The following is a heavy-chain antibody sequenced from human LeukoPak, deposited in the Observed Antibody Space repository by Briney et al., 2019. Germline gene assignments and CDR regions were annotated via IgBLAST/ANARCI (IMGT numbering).Heavy chain of an antibody. V-gene: IGHV3-53*05. CDR2: IYSGGST. CDR1: GFTVSSNY. Sequence: GGSLRLSCAASGFTVSSNYMSWVRQAPGKGLEWVSVIYSGGSTYYADSVKGRFTISRDNSKSTLYLQMNSLRAEDTAVYYCARGVRIAVAGNIDYWGQGTLVTVSS. D-gene: IGHD6-19*01. J-gene: IGHJ4*02. CDR3: ARGVRIAVAGNIDY.